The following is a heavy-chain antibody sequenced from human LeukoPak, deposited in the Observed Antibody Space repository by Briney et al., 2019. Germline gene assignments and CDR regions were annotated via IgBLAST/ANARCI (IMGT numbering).Heavy chain of an antibody. CDR3: ARGGVNPVDH. V-gene: IGHV3-74*01. J-gene: IGHJ4*02. CDR1: GFPFNSFW. CDR2: MNEYSTTI. Sequence: GGSLRLSCAASGFPFNSFWMHWVRQAPGKGLVWVSDMNEYSTTIRYADPVKGRFTISRDNAKSILYLQMNNLRAEDTAMYFCARGGVNPVDHWGQGTLVTVSS. D-gene: IGHD1-14*01.